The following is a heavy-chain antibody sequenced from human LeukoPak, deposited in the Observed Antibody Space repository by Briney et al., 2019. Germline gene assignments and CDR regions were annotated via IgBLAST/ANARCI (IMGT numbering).Heavy chain of an antibody. CDR1: GGSISSSNW. CDR3: ARQWELPYFDY. Sequence: SGTLSLTCAVSGGSISSSNWWSWVRQPPGKGLEWIGEIYHSGSTNYNPSLKSRVTISVDTSKNQFSLKLSSVTAADTAVYYCARQWELPYFDYWGQGTLVTVSS. CDR2: IYHSGST. J-gene: IGHJ4*02. D-gene: IGHD1-26*01. V-gene: IGHV4-4*02.